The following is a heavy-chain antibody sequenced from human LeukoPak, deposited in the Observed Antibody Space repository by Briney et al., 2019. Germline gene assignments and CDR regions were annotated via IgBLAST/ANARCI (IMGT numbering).Heavy chain of an antibody. V-gene: IGHV4-39*01. CDR2: IYYSGST. Sequence: SETLSLTCTVSGGSISSSSYYWGWIRQPPGTGLEWIGSIYYSGSTYYNPSLKSRVTISVDTSKNQVSLKLSSVTAADTAVYYCARHGRLEGNFDYWGQGTLVTVSS. D-gene: IGHD1-1*01. CDR3: ARHGRLEGNFDY. J-gene: IGHJ4*02. CDR1: GGSISSSSYY.